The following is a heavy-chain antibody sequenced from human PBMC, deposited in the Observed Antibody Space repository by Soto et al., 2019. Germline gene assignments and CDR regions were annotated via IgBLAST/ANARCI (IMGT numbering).Heavy chain of an antibody. CDR1: GFTFNSYA. J-gene: IGHJ6*02. V-gene: IGHV3-23*01. CDR2: ISGNGRKT. CDR3: ASDLVGASDSYGLDV. D-gene: IGHD1-26*01. Sequence: GGSLRLSCTASGFTFNSYAMTWVRQAPGKGLEWVAGISGNGRKTSYADSVRGRFIISRDNSKNRLYLQMNSLRAEDTAVYYCASDLVGASDSYGLDVWGQGTPVTSP.